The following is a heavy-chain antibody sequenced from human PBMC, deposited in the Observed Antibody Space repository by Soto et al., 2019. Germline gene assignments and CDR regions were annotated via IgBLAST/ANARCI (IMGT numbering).Heavy chain of an antibody. CDR2: ISYDGSNK. V-gene: IGHV3-30*18. J-gene: IGHJ4*02. Sequence: QVQLVESGGGVVQPGRSLRLSCAASGFTFSSYGMHWVRQAPGKGLEWVAVISYDGSNKYYADSVKGRFTISRDNSKNTLYLQMNSLRAEDTAVYYCAKGREAWYSSGLILGYWGQGTLVTVSS. CDR3: AKGREAWYSSGLILGY. CDR1: GFTFSSYG. D-gene: IGHD6-19*01.